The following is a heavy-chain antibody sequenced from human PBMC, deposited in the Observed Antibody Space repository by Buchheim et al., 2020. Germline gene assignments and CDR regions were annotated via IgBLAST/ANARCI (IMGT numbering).Heavy chain of an antibody. CDR3: ARIPPRAPLRPRSGFDP. V-gene: IGHV4-34*01. D-gene: IGHD5/OR15-5a*01. J-gene: IGHJ5*02. CDR2: INHSGST. CDR1: GGSFSSYY. Sequence: QVQLQQWGAGLLKPSETLSLTCAVYGGSFSSYYWSWIRQPPGKGLEWIGEINHSGSTNYNPSLKSRVTISVDTSKNQFSLKLSSVTAADTAVYYCARIPPRAPLRPRSGFDPWGQGTL.